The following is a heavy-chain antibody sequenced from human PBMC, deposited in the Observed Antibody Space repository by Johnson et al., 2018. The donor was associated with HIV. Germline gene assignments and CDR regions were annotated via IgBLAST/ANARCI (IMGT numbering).Heavy chain of an antibody. CDR1: GFTFDDCA. D-gene: IGHD2-2*01. V-gene: IGHV3-30-3*01. CDR2: ISYDGSNK. Sequence: QMLLVESGGGWGQPGRSLRLSCAASGFTFDDCAMNWVRQVPGKGLEWVAVISYDGSNKYYADSVKGRFTISRDNSKNTLYLQMNSLRAEDTAVYYCARDGGYCSSTGCFRHWASAFDIWGQGTMVTVSS. CDR3: ARDGGYCSSTGCFRHWASAFDI. J-gene: IGHJ3*02.